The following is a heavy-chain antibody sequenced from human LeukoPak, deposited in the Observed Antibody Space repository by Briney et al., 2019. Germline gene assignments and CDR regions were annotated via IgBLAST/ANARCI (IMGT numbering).Heavy chain of an antibody. J-gene: IGHJ5*02. CDR1: GYSFTSYW. D-gene: IGHD3-16*01. Sequence: RLGESLKISCKGSGYSFTSYWIGWVRQMPGKGLEWMGIIYPGDSDTRYSPSFQGQVTISADKSISTAYLQWSSLKASDTAMYYCARHLGEVDFGSPNWFDPWGQGTLVTVSS. CDR3: ARHLGEVDFGSPNWFDP. CDR2: IYPGDSDT. V-gene: IGHV5-51*01.